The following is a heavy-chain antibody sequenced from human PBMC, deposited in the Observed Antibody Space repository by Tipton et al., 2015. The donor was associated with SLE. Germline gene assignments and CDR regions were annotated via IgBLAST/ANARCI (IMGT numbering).Heavy chain of an antibody. V-gene: IGHV4-39*07. D-gene: IGHD2-2*01. J-gene: IGHJ1*01. Sequence: TRSLTCTVSGGSISSSTYYWCWIRQPPGKGLEWIGDINHSGSTNYNPSLKSRVTISVDMSKNQFSLRLSSVTAADTAVYYCARAYCSSSSCQRANCFQRWGQGTLIPASS. CDR2: INHSGST. CDR3: ARAYCSSSSCQRANCFQR. CDR1: GGSISSSTYY.